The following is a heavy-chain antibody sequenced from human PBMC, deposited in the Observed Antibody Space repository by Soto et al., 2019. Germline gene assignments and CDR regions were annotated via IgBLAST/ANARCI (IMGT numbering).Heavy chain of an antibody. V-gene: IGHV1-69*06. CDR3: ARDRGEYGDSSGLGYFDY. D-gene: IGHD4-17*01. Sequence: AASVKVSCKASGGTFSSYAISWVRQAPGQGLEWMGGIIPIFGTANYAQKFQGRVTITADKSTSTAYMELSSLRSEDTAVYYCARDRGEYGDSSGLGYFDYWGQGTLVTVSS. J-gene: IGHJ4*02. CDR1: GGTFSSYA. CDR2: IIPIFGTA.